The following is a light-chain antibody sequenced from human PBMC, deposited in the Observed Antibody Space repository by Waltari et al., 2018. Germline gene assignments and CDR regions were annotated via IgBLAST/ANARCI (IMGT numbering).Light chain of an antibody. V-gene: IGKV1-9*01. CDR2: TAS. CDR1: QNPSSS. CDR3: QQHDRYPFT. Sequence: IQLTQSPSSLSASVGDRVTITCRASQNPSSSLAWSQQKPGKAPNLLIHTASSLQWGVPSRFSGSGSGTDFTLTISSLQAEDVATYYCQQHDRYPFTFGGGTKVEIK. J-gene: IGKJ4*01.